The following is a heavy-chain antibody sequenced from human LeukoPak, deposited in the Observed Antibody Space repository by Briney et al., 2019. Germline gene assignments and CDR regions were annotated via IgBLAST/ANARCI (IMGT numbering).Heavy chain of an antibody. J-gene: IGHJ5*02. Sequence: SETLSLTCTVSGGSISRSRYYWGWIRQPPGKGLEWIGRIYTSGSTNYNPSLKSRVTMSVDTSKNQFSLKLSSVTAADTAVYYCARDSVRGVPYGWFDPWGQGTLVTVSS. CDR1: GGSISRSRYY. CDR3: ARDSVRGVPYGWFDP. D-gene: IGHD3-10*01. CDR2: IYTSGST. V-gene: IGHV4-39*07.